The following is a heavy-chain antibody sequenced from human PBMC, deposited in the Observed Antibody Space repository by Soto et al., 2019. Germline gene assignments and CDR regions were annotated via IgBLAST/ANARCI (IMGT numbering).Heavy chain of an antibody. V-gene: IGHV4-31*03. Sequence: PSETLSLTCTVSGGSISSGGYYWSWIRQHPGKGLEWIGYIYYSGSTYYNPSLKSRVTISVDTSKNQFSLKLSSVTAADTAVYYCARGVRSVMVYASLYFDYWGQGTLVTVSS. J-gene: IGHJ4*02. CDR2: IYYSGST. D-gene: IGHD2-8*01. CDR1: GGSISSGGYY. CDR3: ARGVRSVMVYASLYFDY.